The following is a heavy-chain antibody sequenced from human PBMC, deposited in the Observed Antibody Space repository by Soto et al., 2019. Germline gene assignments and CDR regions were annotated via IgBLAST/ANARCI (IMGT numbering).Heavy chain of an antibody. Sequence: SETLSLTCTVSGDSITGSYWSWIRQPPGKTLEWIGYIYHSGTTTYNPSLRSRVSISVDTSKNQFSLRLTSVIAADTAVYYCARDMPYAAGSLAGCDYWGQGILVTVSS. V-gene: IGHV4-59*01. CDR2: IYHSGTT. J-gene: IGHJ4*02. CDR3: ARDMPYAAGSLAGCDY. CDR1: GDSITGSY. D-gene: IGHD1-26*01.